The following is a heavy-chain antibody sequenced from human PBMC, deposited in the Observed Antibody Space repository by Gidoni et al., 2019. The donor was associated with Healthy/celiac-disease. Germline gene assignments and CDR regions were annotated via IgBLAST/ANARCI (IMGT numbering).Heavy chain of an antibody. CDR2: ISYDGSNK. CDR3: AKDRGQYVWGSSAFDY. J-gene: IGHJ4*02. V-gene: IGHV3-30*18. Sequence: QVQLVESGGGVVQPGRSLRLSCAASGFTFSSYGMHWVRQAPGKGLEWVAVISYDGSNKYYADSVKGRFTISRDNSKNTLYLQMNSLRAEDTAVYYCAKDRGQYVWGSSAFDYWGQGTLVTVSS. D-gene: IGHD3-16*01. CDR1: GFTFSSYG.